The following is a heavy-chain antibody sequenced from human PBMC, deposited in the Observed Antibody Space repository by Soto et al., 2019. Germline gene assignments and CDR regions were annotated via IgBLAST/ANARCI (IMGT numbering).Heavy chain of an antibody. V-gene: IGHV5-51*01. Sequence: EVQLVQSGAEVKKPGESLKISCKGSGYSFVSYWIAWVRQMPGKGLEWMGIIYPGDSDTTYSPSFQGQVTMSVEKCITTVYLQWSSLKASDTAMYYCARTDGYEIEYWGQGTLVTVSS. CDR1: GYSFVSYW. J-gene: IGHJ4*02. D-gene: IGHD5-12*01. CDR2: IYPGDSDT. CDR3: ARTDGYEIEY.